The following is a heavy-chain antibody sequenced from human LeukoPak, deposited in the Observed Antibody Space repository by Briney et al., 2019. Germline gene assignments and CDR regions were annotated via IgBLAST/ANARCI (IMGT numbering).Heavy chain of an antibody. V-gene: IGHV1-69*04. CDR1: GGTFSSYA. CDR3: ARDRRTMVRGVTIYYGMDV. J-gene: IGHJ6*02. Sequence: ASVKVSCKASGGTFSSYAISWVRQAPGQGLEWMGRIIPILGIANSAQKFQGRVTITADKSTSTAYMELSSLRSEDTAVYYCARDRRTMVRGVTIYYGMDVWGQGTTVTVSS. D-gene: IGHD3-10*01. CDR2: IIPILGIA.